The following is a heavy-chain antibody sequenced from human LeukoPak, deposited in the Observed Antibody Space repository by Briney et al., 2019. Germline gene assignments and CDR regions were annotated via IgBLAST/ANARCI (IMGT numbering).Heavy chain of an antibody. CDR1: GFSFSDFY. D-gene: IGHD3-22*01. J-gene: IGHJ4*02. CDR2: ISSGGFAI. CDR3: AKDSPVTKIGPSGYFDY. Sequence: GGSLRLSCAASGFSFSDFYMTSIRQAPGKGLEWLSYISSGGFAIYYADSVKGRFTISRDNSKNTLYLQMNSLRAEDSAVYYCAKDSPVTKIGPSGYFDYWGQGTLVTVSS. V-gene: IGHV3-11*01.